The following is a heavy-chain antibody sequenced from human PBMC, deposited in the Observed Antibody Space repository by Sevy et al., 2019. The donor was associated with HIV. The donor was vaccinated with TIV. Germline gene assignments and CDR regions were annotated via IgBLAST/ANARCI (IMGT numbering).Heavy chain of an antibody. Sequence: ASVKVSCKASGYTFTSYGISWVRQAPGQGLEWMGWISAYNGNTNYAQKLQGRVTMTTDTSTSTAYMELMSLRSDDTAVYYCARERTTVTYYYGMDVWGQGTTVTVSS. CDR2: ISAYNGNT. J-gene: IGHJ6*02. D-gene: IGHD4-17*01. V-gene: IGHV1-18*01. CDR1: GYTFTSYG. CDR3: ARERTTVTYYYGMDV.